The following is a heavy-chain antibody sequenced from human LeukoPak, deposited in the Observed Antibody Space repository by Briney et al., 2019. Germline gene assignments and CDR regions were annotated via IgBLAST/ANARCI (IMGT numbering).Heavy chain of an antibody. D-gene: IGHD7-27*01. CDR3: ARVQTANWETSVCDAFDM. V-gene: IGHV3-48*01. CDR1: GFTFSSNS. Sequence: GGSLSLSCAAAGFTFSSNSVHWVRQATGKGLEWVSYISSSSSSIYYADSVKGRFTISRDNSKNTLYLQMNSLRAEDTAVYYCARVQTANWETSVCDAFDMWGRGTMVTVSS. J-gene: IGHJ3*02. CDR2: ISSSSSSI.